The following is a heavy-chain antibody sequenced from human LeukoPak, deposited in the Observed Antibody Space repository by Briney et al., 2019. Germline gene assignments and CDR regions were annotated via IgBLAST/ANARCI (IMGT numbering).Heavy chain of an antibody. J-gene: IGHJ4*02. V-gene: IGHV3-74*01. CDR1: GFTFRSYA. CDR3: RGAVGGPFDY. Sequence: GGSLRLSCAASGFTFRSYAMNWVRQAPGKGLVWVSRINSDGSSTRYADSVKGRFTVSRDNAKNTLYLQMKSLRAEDTAVYYCRGAVGGPFDYWGQGTLVTVSS. CDR2: INSDGSST. D-gene: IGHD6-19*01.